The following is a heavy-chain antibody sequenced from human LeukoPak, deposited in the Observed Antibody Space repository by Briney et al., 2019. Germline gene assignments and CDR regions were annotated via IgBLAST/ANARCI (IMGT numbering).Heavy chain of an antibody. Sequence: GRSLRLSCAGSVFPFSNYWMAWVRQAPGKGLEWVANMKVEGGEINYVDSVKGRFTNPRDNPKNSLHVEMNGLRVGDTAVRVRDRGYSTFDYWGQGALVIVSS. CDR1: VFPFSNYW. J-gene: IGHJ4*02. V-gene: IGHV3-7*01. CDR3: DRGYSTFDY. CDR2: MKVEGGEI. D-gene: IGHD4-23*01.